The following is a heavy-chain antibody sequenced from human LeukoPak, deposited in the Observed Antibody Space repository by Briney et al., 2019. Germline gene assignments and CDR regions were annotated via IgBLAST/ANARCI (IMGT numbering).Heavy chain of an antibody. D-gene: IGHD4-4*01. V-gene: IGHV3-74*01. CDR2: INSDGSNT. J-gene: IGHJ6*02. CDR1: GFTFSTYW. Sequence: GGSLRLSCAASGFTFSTYWMHWVRQAPGKGLVWVSRINSDGSNTRYADSVKGRFTISRDNAKNTLSLQMNSLRAEDTAVYYCARVSLTTTHGMDVWGQGTTVTVSS. CDR3: ARVSLTTTHGMDV.